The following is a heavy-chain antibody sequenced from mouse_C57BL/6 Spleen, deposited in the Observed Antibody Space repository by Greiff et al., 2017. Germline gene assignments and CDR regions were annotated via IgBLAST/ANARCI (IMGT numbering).Heavy chain of an antibody. CDR2: ISSGGSYT. D-gene: IGHD2-1*01. CDR1: GFTFSSYG. Sequence: EVKLMESGGDLVKPGGSLKLSCAASGFTFSSYGMSWVRQTPDKRLEWVATISSGGSYTYYPDSVKGRFTISRDKAKDTMYLQMSSLKSEDTAMYNCACQRICYGNYWFSYWGQETLVSVSA. V-gene: IGHV5-6*01. J-gene: IGHJ3*01. CDR3: ACQRICYGNYWFSY.